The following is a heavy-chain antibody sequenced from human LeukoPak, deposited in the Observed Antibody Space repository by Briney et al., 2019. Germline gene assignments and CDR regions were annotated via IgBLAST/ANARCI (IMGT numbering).Heavy chain of an antibody. CDR3: ARDGFTGPRTAYLDH. J-gene: IGHJ4*01. D-gene: IGHD2-8*02. Sequence: PGGSLRLSCAASGFTFNKYAMHWVRHTPGRGLVWVSRLGADGSGTRYADYVKGRFTISRDNAKNTVYLQMSSLRADDTAVYYCARDGFTGPRTAYLDHWGQGTRVTVSP. CDR1: GFTFNKYA. CDR2: LGADGSGT. V-gene: IGHV3-74*01.